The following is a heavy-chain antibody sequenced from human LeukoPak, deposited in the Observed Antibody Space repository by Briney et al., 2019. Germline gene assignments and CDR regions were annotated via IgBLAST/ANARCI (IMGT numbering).Heavy chain of an antibody. CDR3: ARGGILTGRDLPPSP. CDR1: GFTFSSYG. V-gene: IGHV3-33*01. Sequence: PGRSLRLSCAASGFTFSSYGMHWVRQAPGKGLEWLAVIWYDGSNKYYADSVKGRFTISRDKSKSTLYLQMNSLRVEDTAMYYCARGGILTGRDLPPSPWGQGTLVTVSS. D-gene: IGHD3-9*01. CDR2: IWYDGSNK. J-gene: IGHJ5*02.